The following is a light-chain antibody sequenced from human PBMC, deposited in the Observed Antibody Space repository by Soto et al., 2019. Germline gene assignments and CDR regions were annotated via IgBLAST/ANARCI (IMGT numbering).Light chain of an antibody. J-gene: IGKJ3*01. V-gene: IGKV3-20*01. Sequence: EIVLTQSPGTLSLSPGERATLSCRASQSVSDSYLAWYQQKPGQAPRLLIYASSRATGIPDRFSGSGSGTGFTLTISRLEPEDFAVYFCQHYGTSALFGPGTTVDIK. CDR1: QSVSDSY. CDR2: AS. CDR3: QHYGTSAL.